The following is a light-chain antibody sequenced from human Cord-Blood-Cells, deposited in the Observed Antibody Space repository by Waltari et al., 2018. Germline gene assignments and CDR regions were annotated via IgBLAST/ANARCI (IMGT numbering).Light chain of an antibody. CDR2: GAS. V-gene: IGKV3-11*01. J-gene: IGKJ1*01. Sequence: EIVLTQSPSPLSLAPGERATLSCRGNQSVSSYLAWYQQKPGQAPRLLIYGASNRATGIPARFSGSGSGTDFTLTISSLEPEDFAVYYCQQRSNWTPTFGQGTKVEIK. CDR3: QQRSNWTPT. CDR1: QSVSSY.